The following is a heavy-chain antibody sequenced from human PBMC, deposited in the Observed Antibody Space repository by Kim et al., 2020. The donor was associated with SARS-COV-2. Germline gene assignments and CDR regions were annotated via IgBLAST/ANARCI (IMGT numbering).Heavy chain of an antibody. Sequence: GGSLRLSCAASGFTFSSYAMSWVRQAPGKGLEWVSAISGSGGSTYYADSVKGRFTISRDNSKNTLYLQMNSLRAEDTAVYYCAKDLLRFSYFYYYYGMDVWGQGTTVTVSS. CDR1: GFTFSSYA. D-gene: IGHD1-26*01. J-gene: IGHJ6*02. CDR3: AKDLLRFSYFYYYYGMDV. CDR2: ISGSGGST. V-gene: IGHV3-23*01.